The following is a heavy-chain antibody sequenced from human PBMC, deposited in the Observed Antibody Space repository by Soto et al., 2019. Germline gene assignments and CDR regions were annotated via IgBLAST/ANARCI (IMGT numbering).Heavy chain of an antibody. CDR2: IIPIFGTA. CDR1: GGTFSSYA. Sequence: QVQLVQSGAEVKKPGSSVKVSCKASGGTFSSYAISWVRQAPGQGLEWMGGIIPIFGTANYAQKFQGRVTITADESTSTAYKELSSLSSEDTAVYYCARDTELLLLSFAFDIWGQGTMVTVSS. V-gene: IGHV1-69*01. J-gene: IGHJ3*02. D-gene: IGHD1-26*01. CDR3: ARDTELLLLSFAFDI.